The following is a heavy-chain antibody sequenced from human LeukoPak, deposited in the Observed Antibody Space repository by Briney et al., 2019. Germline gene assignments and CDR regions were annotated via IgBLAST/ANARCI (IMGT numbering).Heavy chain of an antibody. CDR2: IIPIFGTA. CDR1: GGTFSSYA. V-gene: IGHV1-69*13. D-gene: IGHD2-2*01. J-gene: IGHJ6*03. Sequence: SVKVSCKASGGTFSSYAISWVRQAPGQGLEWMGGIIPIFGTANYAQKVQGRVTITADESTSTAYMELSSLRSEDTAVYYCARSPAAYCSSTSCSFGYMDVWGKGTTVTVSS. CDR3: ARSPAAYCSSTSCSFGYMDV.